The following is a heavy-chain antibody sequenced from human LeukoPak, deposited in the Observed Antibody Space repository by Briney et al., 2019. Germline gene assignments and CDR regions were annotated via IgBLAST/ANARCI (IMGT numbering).Heavy chain of an antibody. D-gene: IGHD1-1*01. J-gene: IGHJ4*02. Sequence: SRTLSLTCAISGDSVSSNSAAWNWIRQSPSRGFEWLGRTYYRSKWYNDYAVSVKGRITIDPDTSKNQFSLQLNSVTPEDTAVYYCASNNYYFDSWGQGTLVTASS. V-gene: IGHV6-1*01. CDR2: TYYRSKWYN. CDR3: ASNNYYFDS. CDR1: GDSVSSNSAA.